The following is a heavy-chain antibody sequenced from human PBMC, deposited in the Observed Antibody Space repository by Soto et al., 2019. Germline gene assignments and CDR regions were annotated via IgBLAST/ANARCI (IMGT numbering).Heavy chain of an antibody. CDR1: AGSISGCY. CDR3: ARHFSSSWSGTFFDY. J-gene: IGHJ4*02. D-gene: IGHD6-13*01. CDR2: IYYSGST. V-gene: IGHV4-59*08. Sequence: SETLSLTCTVSAGSISGCYWSWIRQPPGKGLEWIGYIYYSGSTKYNPSLKSRVTISVDTSKNQFSLKLSSVTAADTAVYYCARHFSSSWSGTFFDYWGQGTLVTVSS.